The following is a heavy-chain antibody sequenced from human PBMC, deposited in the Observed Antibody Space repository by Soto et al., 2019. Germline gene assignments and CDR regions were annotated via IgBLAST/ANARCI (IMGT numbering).Heavy chain of an antibody. Sequence: QVQLQESGPGLVKPSETLSLTCTVSGGSISSYYWSWIRQPPGKGLEWIGYIYYSGSTNYNPSLKSRVTISVDTSKNQFSLKLSSVTAADTAMYYCARGREWSPLDAFDIWGQGTMVTVSS. D-gene: IGHD3-3*01. CDR1: GGSISSYY. J-gene: IGHJ3*02. CDR3: ARGREWSPLDAFDI. V-gene: IGHV4-59*01. CDR2: IYYSGST.